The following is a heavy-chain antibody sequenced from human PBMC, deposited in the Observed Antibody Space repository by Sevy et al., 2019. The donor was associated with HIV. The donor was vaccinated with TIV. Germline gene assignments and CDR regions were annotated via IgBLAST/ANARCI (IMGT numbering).Heavy chain of an antibody. CDR2: IWFDGSVK. D-gene: IGHD6-19*01. CDR1: GFSFSNSG. J-gene: IGHJ4*02. Sequence: GGSLRLSCAASGFSFSNSGMHWVRQAPGKGLEWVAAIWFDGSVKYYKDSVKDRFTIFRDNSRNTQYLQINSLRAEDTAVYYCEREGPSDWYLDSWGQGALVTVSS. V-gene: IGHV3-33*01. CDR3: EREGPSDWYLDS.